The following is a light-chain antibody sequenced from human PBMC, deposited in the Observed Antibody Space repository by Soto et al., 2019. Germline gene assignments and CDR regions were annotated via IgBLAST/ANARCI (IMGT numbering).Light chain of an antibody. CDR2: GSS. V-gene: IGKV3-15*01. CDR1: QSASNN. J-gene: IGKJ5*01. CDR3: LQYNNWPPIT. Sequence: EVVMTQSPATLSVSPGERATLSCRASQSASNNLAWYQQKPGQAPRLLVYGSSSRATDIPARFSGSGSGTDFTLTISGLQSEDFAVYYCLQYNNWPPITFGQGTHWRL.